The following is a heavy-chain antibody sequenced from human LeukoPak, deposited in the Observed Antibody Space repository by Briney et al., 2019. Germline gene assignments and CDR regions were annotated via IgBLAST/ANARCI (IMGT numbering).Heavy chain of an antibody. CDR2: IYHSGST. J-gene: IGHJ4*02. Sequence: SETLSLTCAVSGGSISSGGYSWSWIRQPPGKGLEWIGYIYHSGSTYYNPSLKSRITISVDTSRNQFSLQLSSVTAADTAVYYCARIHRYCSGGACYVLDNWGQGTLVAVSS. CDR1: GGSISSGGYS. CDR3: ARIHRYCSGGACYVLDN. V-gene: IGHV4-30-2*02. D-gene: IGHD2-15*01.